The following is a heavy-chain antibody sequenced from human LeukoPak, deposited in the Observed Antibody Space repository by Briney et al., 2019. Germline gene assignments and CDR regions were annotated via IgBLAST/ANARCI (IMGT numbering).Heavy chain of an antibody. V-gene: IGHV3-66*01. D-gene: IGHD6-13*01. Sequence: QSGGSLRLSCAASGFTFSSYNMNWVRQAPGKGLEWVSVIYAGGNTYYADSVKERFTISRDNSRNTLYLQVNSLRGDDTAVYYCAREVYSSTWFDLWGQGTLVTVSS. CDR1: GFTFSSYN. CDR2: IYAGGNT. J-gene: IGHJ4*02. CDR3: AREVYSSTWFDL.